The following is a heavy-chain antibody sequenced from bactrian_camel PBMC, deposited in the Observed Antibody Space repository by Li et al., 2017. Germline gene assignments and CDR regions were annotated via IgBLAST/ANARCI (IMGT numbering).Heavy chain of an antibody. V-gene: IGHV3S40*01. CDR2: INSDGGFT. J-gene: IGHJ4*01. Sequence: VQLVESGGGLVQPGGSLELSCAASEFTFSSYDINWVRQAPGKGLEWVSAINSDGGFTYYADSVKGRFTISLDDAKDTVDLQRNNLKVEDTAVYYCAADTACSPTEVDADYWGQGTQVTVS. CDR3: AADTACSPTEVDADY. CDR1: EFTFSSYD. D-gene: IGHD1*01.